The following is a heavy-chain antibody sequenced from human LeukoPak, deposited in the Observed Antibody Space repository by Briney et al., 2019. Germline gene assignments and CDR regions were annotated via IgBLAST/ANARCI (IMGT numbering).Heavy chain of an antibody. Sequence: RSLRLSCAASGFTFSSYAMHWVRQAPGKGLEWVAAISYDGSNKYSADSVKGRFTISTDSASNTVYLQMNSLRVEDTAVYYCARDDSGPQAFDIWGQGAMVTVSS. CDR2: ISYDGSNK. CDR1: GFTFSSYA. J-gene: IGHJ3*02. CDR3: ARDDSGPQAFDI. V-gene: IGHV3-30*04. D-gene: IGHD4/OR15-4a*01.